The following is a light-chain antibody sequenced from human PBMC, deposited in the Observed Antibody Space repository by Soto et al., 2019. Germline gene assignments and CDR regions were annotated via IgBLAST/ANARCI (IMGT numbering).Light chain of an antibody. CDR1: ESVHSN. Sequence: EMVMTQSPATLSVSPGERVTLSCRASESVHSNLAWYQQKPGQGPSLLIYYASTRVTGVPDRFSVSGSGTEFTLTISSLQSEDFGVYYCQPYSNWPPTFGPGTKVEIK. CDR3: QPYSNWPPT. CDR2: YAS. J-gene: IGKJ3*01. V-gene: IGKV3-15*01.